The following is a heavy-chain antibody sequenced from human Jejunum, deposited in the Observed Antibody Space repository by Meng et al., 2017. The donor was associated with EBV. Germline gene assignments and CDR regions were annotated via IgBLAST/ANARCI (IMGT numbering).Heavy chain of an antibody. D-gene: IGHD3-22*01. CDR1: GGSISDNDW. CDR2: IYHGGGT. Sequence: QLQLQESGPRLEKPSXALSLTCVVSGGSISDNDWWSWVRQPPGKGLEWLGEIYHGGGTNYSPSLESRVTISVDKSKNQFSLKLNSVTVADTAVYYCAGNGYYALEYWGPGILVTVSS. CDR3: AGNGYYALEY. V-gene: IGHV4-4*02. J-gene: IGHJ4*02.